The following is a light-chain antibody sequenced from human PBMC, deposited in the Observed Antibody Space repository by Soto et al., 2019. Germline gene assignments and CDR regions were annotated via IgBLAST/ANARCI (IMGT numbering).Light chain of an antibody. CDR3: CSFTSSNTRV. Sequence: QSALTQPASVSGSPGQSIAISCTGTGSDIAGYNYVSWYQQHPGKAPKLMIYDVVNRPSGVSNRFSGSRSGYTASLTISGLRPEDEADYYCCSFTSSNTRVFGGGTKLTVL. V-gene: IGLV2-14*03. J-gene: IGLJ2*01. CDR2: DVV. CDR1: GSDIAGYNY.